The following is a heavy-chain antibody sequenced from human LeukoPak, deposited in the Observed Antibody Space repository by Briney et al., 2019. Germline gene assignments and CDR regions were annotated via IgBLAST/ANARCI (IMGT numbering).Heavy chain of an antibody. J-gene: IGHJ4*02. V-gene: IGHV1-46*01. D-gene: IGHD6-19*01. CDR1: GYTFTSYY. CDR2: INPSGGST. Sequence: ASVKVSCKASGYTFTSYYMHWVRQAPGRGLEWMGIINPSGGSTSYAQKFQGRVTMTRDTSTSTVYMELSSLRSEDTAVYYCARDSSGWYGIDYWGQGTLVTVSS. CDR3: ARDSSGWYGIDY.